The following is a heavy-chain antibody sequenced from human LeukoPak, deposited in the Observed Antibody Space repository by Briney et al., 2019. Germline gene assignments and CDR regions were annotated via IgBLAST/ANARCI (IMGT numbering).Heavy chain of an antibody. J-gene: IGHJ3*02. D-gene: IGHD4-23*01. V-gene: IGHV4-4*02. CDR3: ASSPLTVVGAFDI. CDR2: IYHSGST. Sequence: SGTLSLTCAVSGGSISSSNWWSWVRQSPGKGLEWIGEIYHSGSTNYNPSLKSRVTISVDKSKNQFSLRLSSVTAADTAVYYCASSPLTVVGAFDIWGQGTMVTVSS. CDR1: GGSISSSNW.